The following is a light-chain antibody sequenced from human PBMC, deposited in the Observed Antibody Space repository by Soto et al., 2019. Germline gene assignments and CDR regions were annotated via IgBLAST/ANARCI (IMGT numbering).Light chain of an antibody. V-gene: IGKV3-15*01. Sequence: EIVMTQSPATLSVSPGEGATLSCRASQSVSNNVAWYQQKPGQAPRLLIFGASTRATGIPARFSGSGSGTEFTLTISGLQSEDFAVYYCQQYNNWPPWTFGQGTKVDI. CDR1: QSVSNN. CDR2: GAS. CDR3: QQYNNWPPWT. J-gene: IGKJ1*01.